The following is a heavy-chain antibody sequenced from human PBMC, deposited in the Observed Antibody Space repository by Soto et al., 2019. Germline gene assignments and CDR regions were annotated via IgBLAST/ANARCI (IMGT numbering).Heavy chain of an antibody. V-gene: IGHV1-46*03. CDR3: FRFSRSRRYYYGY. J-gene: IGHJ4*02. CDR2: INPSGGST. Sequence: MHSGMQAPGQEIEWMGIINPSGGSTSYAQKFQGRVTMTRDTSTSTVYMELSSLRSEDTAVYYCFRFSRSRRYYYGYCSQG. D-gene: IGHD3-22*01.